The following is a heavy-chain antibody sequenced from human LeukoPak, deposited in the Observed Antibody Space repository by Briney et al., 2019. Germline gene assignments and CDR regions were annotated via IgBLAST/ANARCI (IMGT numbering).Heavy chain of an antibody. CDR2: IYSGGST. J-gene: IGHJ4*02. CDR3: ASPNYGGNSYDY. D-gene: IGHD4-23*01. CDR1: GFTVSSNY. Sequence: GGSLRLSCAASGFTVSSNYMSWVRQAPGKGLEWVSVIYSGGSTYYADSVKGRFTISRDNSKNTLYLQMNSLRAEDTAVYYCASPNYGGNSYDYWGQGTLVTVSS. V-gene: IGHV3-66*02.